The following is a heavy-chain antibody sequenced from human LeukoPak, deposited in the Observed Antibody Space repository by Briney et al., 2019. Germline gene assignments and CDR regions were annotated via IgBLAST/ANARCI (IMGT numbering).Heavy chain of an antibody. D-gene: IGHD3-22*01. Sequence: ASVKVSCKASGYTFTGYYMHWVRQAPGQGLEWMGWINPNSGGTNYAQKFQGRVTMTRDTSISTAYMELSRLRPDDTAVYYCASPSGYYHNFDYWGQGTLVTVSS. CDR2: INPNSGGT. CDR3: ASPSGYYHNFDY. V-gene: IGHV1-2*02. J-gene: IGHJ4*02. CDR1: GYTFTGYY.